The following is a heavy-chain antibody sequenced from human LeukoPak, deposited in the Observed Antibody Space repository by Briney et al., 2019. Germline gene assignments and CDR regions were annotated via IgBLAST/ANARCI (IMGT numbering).Heavy chain of an antibody. J-gene: IGHJ5*02. Sequence: PGGSLRLSCAASGFTFSSYGMHWVRQAPGKGLEWGVVIWYDGSNKYDADSVKGRLTISRDNSKNTLYLQMNSLRAEDTAVYYCARDKTVVTPSWFDPWGQGTLVTVSS. V-gene: IGHV3-33*01. CDR3: ARDKTVVTPSWFDP. CDR2: IWYDGSNK. D-gene: IGHD4-23*01. CDR1: GFTFSSYG.